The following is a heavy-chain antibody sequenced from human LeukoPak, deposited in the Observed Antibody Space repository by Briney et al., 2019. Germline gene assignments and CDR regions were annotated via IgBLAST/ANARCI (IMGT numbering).Heavy chain of an antibody. CDR2: ISYDGSNK. J-gene: IGHJ4*02. Sequence: GGSLRLSCAASGFTFSSYGMHWVRQAPGKGLEWVAVISYDGSNKYYADSVKGRFTISRDNSKNTLYLQMNSLRAEDTAVYYCGLYGSGSYYSGGIDYWGQGTLVTVSS. CDR1: GFTFSSYG. CDR3: GLYGSGSYYSGGIDY. V-gene: IGHV3-30*03. D-gene: IGHD3-10*01.